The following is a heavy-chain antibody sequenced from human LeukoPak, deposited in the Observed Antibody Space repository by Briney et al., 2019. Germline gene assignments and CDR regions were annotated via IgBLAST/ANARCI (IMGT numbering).Heavy chain of an antibody. D-gene: IGHD5-24*01. CDR1: GYTLTDLS. CDR3: ASGGVEMATKESKLQRKPRYYFDLDY. V-gene: IGHV1-24*01. J-gene: IGHJ4*02. Sequence: VASVKVSSKVSGYTLTDLSMHWVRQAPGKGLEWMGGFDPEDGEAIYAQKFQGRVTITEDTSTDTAYMELSSLRSEDTAVYYCASGGVEMATKESKLQRKPRYYFDLDYWGQGTLVTVSS. CDR2: FDPEDGEA.